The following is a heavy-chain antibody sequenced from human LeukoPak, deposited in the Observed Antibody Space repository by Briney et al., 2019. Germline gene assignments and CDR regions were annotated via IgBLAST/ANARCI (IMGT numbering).Heavy chain of an antibody. Sequence: ASVKVSCKDSGYTFTGYYMHWVRQAPGQGLEWMGRINPNSGGTNYAQKFQGRVTMTRDTSISTAYMELSRLRSDDTAVYYCARGYYYDSSGYSTVIPFDYWGQGTLVTVSS. CDR1: GYTFTGYY. J-gene: IGHJ4*02. D-gene: IGHD3-22*01. V-gene: IGHV1-2*06. CDR2: INPNSGGT. CDR3: ARGYYYDSSGYSTVIPFDY.